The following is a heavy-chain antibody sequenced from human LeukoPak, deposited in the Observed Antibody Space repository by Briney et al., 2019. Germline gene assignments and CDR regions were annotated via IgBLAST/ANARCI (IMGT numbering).Heavy chain of an antibody. CDR3: ARRDSTYWYFDV. J-gene: IGHJ2*01. CDR2: IYYSGST. D-gene: IGHD2/OR15-2a*01. Sequence: KPSETLSLTCTVSGGSISSYYWSWIRQPPGKGLEWIGYIYYSGSTNYNPSLKSRVTISVDTSKTQFSLKLSSVTAADTAVYYCARRDSTYWYFDVWGRGTLATVSS. CDR1: GGSISSYY. V-gene: IGHV4-59*01.